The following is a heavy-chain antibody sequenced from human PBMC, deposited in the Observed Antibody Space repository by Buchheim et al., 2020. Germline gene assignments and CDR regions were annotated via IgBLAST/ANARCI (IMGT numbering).Heavy chain of an antibody. D-gene: IGHD5-12*01. Sequence: EVQLLESGGGLVQPGGSLRLSCAASGFTFSSYAMSWVRQAPGKGLEWVSAISGSGGSTYYADSVKGRFTISREHSKNTLYLQMNSLRAEDTAIYYCAKSLDIVAPFYYYYMDVWGKGTT. CDR2: ISGSGGST. CDR1: GFTFSSYA. J-gene: IGHJ6*03. V-gene: IGHV3-23*01. CDR3: AKSLDIVAPFYYYYMDV.